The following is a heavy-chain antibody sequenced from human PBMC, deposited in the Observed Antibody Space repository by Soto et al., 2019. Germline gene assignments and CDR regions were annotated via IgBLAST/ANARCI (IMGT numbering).Heavy chain of an antibody. CDR3: AKGRVWFGVGMDV. Sequence: EVQLLESGGGLVQPGGSLRLSCAASGFTFSSYAMSWVRQAPGKGLEWVSAISGSGGSTYYADSVKGRFIISRDNSKNTLYLQMNSLRAEDTAVYYCAKGRVWFGVGMDVWGQGTTVTVSS. CDR1: GFTFSSYA. V-gene: IGHV3-23*01. CDR2: ISGSGGST. J-gene: IGHJ6*02. D-gene: IGHD3-10*01.